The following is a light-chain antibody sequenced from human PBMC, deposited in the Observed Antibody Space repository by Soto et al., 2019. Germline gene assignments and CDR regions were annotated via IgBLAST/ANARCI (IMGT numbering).Light chain of an antibody. V-gene: IGKV1-33*01. Sequence: DIQMTQSPSSLSASVGDRVTIACQASQDISNYLNWFQQKSGKAPKLLIYDASTLEMGVPSRFSGSGSGTDFTFTISSLQPEDIATYYCQQYDNLPRTFGPGTKVDIK. CDR1: QDISNY. CDR2: DAS. CDR3: QQYDNLPRT. J-gene: IGKJ3*01.